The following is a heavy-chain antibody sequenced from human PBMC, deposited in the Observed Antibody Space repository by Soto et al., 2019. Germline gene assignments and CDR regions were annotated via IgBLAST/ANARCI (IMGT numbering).Heavy chain of an antibody. D-gene: IGHD3-10*01. CDR3: ARGGGNYYMDV. Sequence: SETLSLTCAFYGGSFSGYYWSLIRQPPGKGLEWIGEINHSGSTNYNPSLKSRVTISVDTSKNQFSLKLSSVTAADTAMYYCARGGGNYYMDVWDKGTTVTVSS. J-gene: IGHJ6*03. CDR2: INHSGST. V-gene: IGHV4-34*01. CDR1: GGSFSGYY.